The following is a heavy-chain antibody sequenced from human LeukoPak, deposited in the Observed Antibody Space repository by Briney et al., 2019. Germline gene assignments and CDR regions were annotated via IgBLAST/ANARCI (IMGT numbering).Heavy chain of an antibody. D-gene: IGHD6-13*01. CDR1: GFTFSSYS. CDR2: ISSSSGNI. V-gene: IGHV3-21*01. CDR3: ARDDSSRLCDY. J-gene: IGHJ4*02. Sequence: GGSLRLSCAASGFTFSSYSTNWVRQAPGKGLEWVSSISSSSGNIYYADSVKGRFTISRDNAKNSLYLQMNSLRAEDTAVYYCARDDSSRLCDYWGQGTLVTVSS.